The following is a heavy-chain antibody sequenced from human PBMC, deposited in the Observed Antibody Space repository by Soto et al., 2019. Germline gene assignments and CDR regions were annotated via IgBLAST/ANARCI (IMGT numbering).Heavy chain of an antibody. Sequence: GGSLRLSCAASGFTVGSYAMTWVRQAPGKGLEWVGRIKSKTDGGTTDYAAPVKGRFTISRDDSKNTLYLQMNSLETEDTAVYYCTTYSLRVSPTVTTVYYWGQGTLVTVSS. CDR1: GFTVGSYA. V-gene: IGHV3-15*01. CDR2: IKSKTDGGTT. D-gene: IGHD4-17*01. CDR3: TTYSLRVSPTVTTVYY. J-gene: IGHJ4*02.